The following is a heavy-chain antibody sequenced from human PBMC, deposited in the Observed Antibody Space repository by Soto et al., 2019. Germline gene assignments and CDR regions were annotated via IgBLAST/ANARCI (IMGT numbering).Heavy chain of an antibody. CDR1: GYSFTTYG. V-gene: IGHV1-18*04. CDR2: ISAYNGNT. J-gene: IGHJ4*02. CDR3: ARHDYAYLFHFDY. D-gene: IGHD4-17*01. Sequence: QVQLVQFGGEVKKPGASVTVSCKASGYSFTTYGIPWVRQAPGQGLEWMGWISAYNGNTNYAQKLQGRVTMTIDTSTSTAYMELRILRADDTAVYYCARHDYAYLFHFDYWGQGTLVTVSS.